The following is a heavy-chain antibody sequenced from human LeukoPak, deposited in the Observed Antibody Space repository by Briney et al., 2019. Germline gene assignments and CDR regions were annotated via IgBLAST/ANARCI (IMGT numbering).Heavy chain of an antibody. CDR3: ARQGYPGSNFDY. V-gene: IGHV4-61*02. D-gene: IGHD1-14*01. CDR2: IYTSGST. J-gene: IGHJ4*02. Sequence: PSETLSLTCTASGGSISSGGYYWSWIRQPAGKGLEWIGRIYTSGSTNYNPSLKSRVTISVDTSKNQFSLKLSSVTAADTAVYYCARQGYPGSNFDYWGQGTLVTVSS. CDR1: GGSISSGGYY.